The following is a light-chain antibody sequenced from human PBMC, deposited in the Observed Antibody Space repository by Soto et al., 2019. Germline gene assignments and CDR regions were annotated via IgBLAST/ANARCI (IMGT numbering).Light chain of an antibody. CDR3: QQYDSDPLT. Sequence: DIQMTQSPSTLSASVGDRVTITCRASQTINKWLAWHQQKQGQAPKLLIYKASSLDRGVPSSFSGSGSGTEFILTISSLQPDDFATYSCQQYDSDPLTFGGGTKVEIK. CDR1: QTINKW. CDR2: KAS. J-gene: IGKJ4*01. V-gene: IGKV1-5*03.